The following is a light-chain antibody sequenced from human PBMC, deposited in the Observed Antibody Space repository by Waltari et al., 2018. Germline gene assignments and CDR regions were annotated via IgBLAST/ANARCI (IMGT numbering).Light chain of an antibody. CDR1: QNISSF. Sequence: DIQMTQSPSSLSASVGDRVTIPCRASQNISSFLNWYQQKPGKAPRLLIYAASDLQSGVPSRFSGSGSGTDFTLTITSLQPEDFASYYCQQTYRASYAFGQGAKLEIK. J-gene: IGKJ2*01. V-gene: IGKV1-39*01. CDR3: QQTYRASYA. CDR2: AAS.